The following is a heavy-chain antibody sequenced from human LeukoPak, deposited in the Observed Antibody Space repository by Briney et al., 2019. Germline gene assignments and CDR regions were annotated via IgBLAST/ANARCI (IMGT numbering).Heavy chain of an antibody. CDR3: ATALAVAADTTFDY. Sequence: ASVKVSCKVSGYTLTELSMHWVRQAPGKGLEWMGGFDPEDGETIYAQKFQGRVTMTEDTSTDTAYMELSSLRSEDTAVYYCATALAVAADTTFDYWGQGTLVTVSS. J-gene: IGHJ4*02. V-gene: IGHV1-24*01. CDR2: FDPEDGET. D-gene: IGHD6-19*01. CDR1: GYTLTELS.